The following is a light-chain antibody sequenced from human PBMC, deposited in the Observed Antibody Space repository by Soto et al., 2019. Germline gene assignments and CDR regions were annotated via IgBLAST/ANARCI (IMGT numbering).Light chain of an antibody. CDR1: SSDVGGYNS. Sequence: QSALTQPRSVSGSPGQSVAISCTGTSSDVGGYNSVSWYQHHPGKAPKLLIYEVIKRPSGVPDRFSGSKSGNTASLTISGLQAEEEADYYCCSYSGSFALFGGGTKLTVL. CDR2: EVI. CDR3: CSYSGSFAL. V-gene: IGLV2-11*01. J-gene: IGLJ3*02.